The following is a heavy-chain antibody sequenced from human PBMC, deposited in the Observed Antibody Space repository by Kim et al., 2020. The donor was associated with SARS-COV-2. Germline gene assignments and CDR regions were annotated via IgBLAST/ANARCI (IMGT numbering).Heavy chain of an antibody. Sequence: SETLSLTCSVSGGPIGSYYWSWIRQPPGKGLEWIGYMHHSGSTTYNPSLKSRVTTSVDMSKNQLSLKVTSVTAADTAMYYCARTNYDDTGYLDYWGQGTLVTVSS. CDR2: MHHSGST. CDR1: GGPIGSYY. D-gene: IGHD3-22*01. CDR3: ARTNYDDTGYLDY. J-gene: IGHJ4*02. V-gene: IGHV4-59*01.